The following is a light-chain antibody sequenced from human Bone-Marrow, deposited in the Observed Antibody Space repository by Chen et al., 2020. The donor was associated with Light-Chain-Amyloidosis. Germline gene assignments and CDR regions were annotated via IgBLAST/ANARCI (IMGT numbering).Light chain of an antibody. CDR1: NIGSTS. Sequence: SYVLTQPSSVSVAPGQTATIACGGNNIGSTSVHWYQQTPGQAPLLVVYDDSDRPAGIPGRLSGSNSGNTAILTVRRVEAGDEADYYCHVWDRSSDRPVFGGGTKLTVL. CDR3: HVWDRSSDRPV. CDR2: DDS. V-gene: IGLV3-21*02. J-gene: IGLJ3*02.